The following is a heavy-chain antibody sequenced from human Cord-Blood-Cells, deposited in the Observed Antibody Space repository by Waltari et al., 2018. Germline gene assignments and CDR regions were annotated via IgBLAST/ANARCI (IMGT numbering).Heavy chain of an antibody. CDR1: GFTFSSYS. Sequence: EVQLVESGGGLVKPGGCLRLSCAASGFTFSSYSMNWVRQAPGKGLEWVSSISSSSSYIYYADSVKGRFTISRDNAKNSLYLQMNSLRAEDTAVYYCARDNYDFWSGYYFDYWGQGTLVTVSS. D-gene: IGHD3-3*01. CDR3: ARDNYDFWSGYYFDY. CDR2: ISSSSSYI. J-gene: IGHJ4*02. V-gene: IGHV3-21*01.